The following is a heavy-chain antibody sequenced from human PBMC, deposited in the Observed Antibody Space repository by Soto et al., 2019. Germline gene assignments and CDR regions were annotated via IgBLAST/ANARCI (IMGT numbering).Heavy chain of an antibody. CDR3: ARGWGLVS. D-gene: IGHD7-27*01. Sequence: QMEQSGDEVRKPGSSVKVSCKPSGDSLTSYPMAWVRQAPGQGFEWMGGIIPIHGTTEYAQKFQGRVTITADESTNRATLELTGLTSEDTAVYYCARGWGLVSWGQGTLVTVSS. V-gene: IGHV1-69*01. J-gene: IGHJ4*02. CDR2: IIPIHGTT. CDR1: GDSLTSYP.